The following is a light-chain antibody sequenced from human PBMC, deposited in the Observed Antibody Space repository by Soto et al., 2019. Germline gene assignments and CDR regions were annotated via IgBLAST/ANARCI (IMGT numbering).Light chain of an antibody. CDR1: QGISSA. Sequence: AIQLTQSPSSLSASVGDRVTITCRASQGISSALAWYQQKPGKTPKLLIYDASSLKSGVPSRFSGSGSGTDFTLTISSLQAEDFATYYWQQFNSYPPTFGQGTKLELK. J-gene: IGKJ2*01. CDR3: QQFNSYPPT. CDR2: DAS. V-gene: IGKV1-13*02.